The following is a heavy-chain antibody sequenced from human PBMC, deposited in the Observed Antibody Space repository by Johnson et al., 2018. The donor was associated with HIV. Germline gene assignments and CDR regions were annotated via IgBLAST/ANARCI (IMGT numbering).Heavy chain of an antibody. CDR2: ISYDGSNK. CDR1: GFTFSSYA. D-gene: IGHD6-6*01. Sequence: QMLLVESGGGVVQPGRSLRLSCAASGFTFSSYAMHLVRQAPGKGLEWVAVISYDGSNKYYADSVKGRFTISRDNSKNTLYLQMNSLTAEDTAVYYCARGGQLVAFDIWGQGTMVTVSS. J-gene: IGHJ3*02. V-gene: IGHV3-30*04. CDR3: ARGGQLVAFDI.